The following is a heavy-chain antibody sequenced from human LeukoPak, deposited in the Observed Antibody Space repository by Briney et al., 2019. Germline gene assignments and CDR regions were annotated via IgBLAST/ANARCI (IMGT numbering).Heavy chain of an antibody. Sequence: GGSLRLSCAASGFTFSSYSMNWVRQAPGKGLEWVSYISSSSYTNYADSVKGRFTISRDNAKNSLYLQMNSLRAEDTAVYYCATIPYDSSGYYPPDYWGQGTLVTVSS. CDR1: GFTFSSYS. CDR3: ATIPYDSSGYYPPDY. J-gene: IGHJ4*02. V-gene: IGHV3-21*05. CDR2: ISSSSYT. D-gene: IGHD3-22*01.